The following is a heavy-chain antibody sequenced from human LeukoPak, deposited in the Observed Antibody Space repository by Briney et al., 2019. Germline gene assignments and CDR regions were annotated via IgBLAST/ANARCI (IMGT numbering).Heavy chain of an antibody. CDR3: ARDGELAATSFAY. Sequence: GGSLRLSCAASGFTFSNHWMNWVRRAPGKGLVWVPLINTDGSSTTYADSVKGRFTISRDNAKNTLYLQMNSLKNEDTAVYYCARDGELAATSFAYWGQGTLVTVSS. V-gene: IGHV3-74*01. CDR1: GFTFSNHW. D-gene: IGHD2-15*01. CDR2: INTDGSST. J-gene: IGHJ4*02.